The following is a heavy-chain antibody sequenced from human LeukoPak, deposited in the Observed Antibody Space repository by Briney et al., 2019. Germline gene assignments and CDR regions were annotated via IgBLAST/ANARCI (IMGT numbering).Heavy chain of an antibody. CDR3: ATGPRAKVTAGY. D-gene: IGHD2-21*02. Sequence: PGGSLRLSCAASGFTFSGSAMHWVRQASGKGLEWVGRIRSKANSYATAYAASVKGRFTISRDDSKNTAYLQMNSLKTEDTAVYYCATGPRAKVTAGYWGQGTLVTVSS. CDR2: IRSKANSYAT. V-gene: IGHV3-73*01. CDR1: GFTFSGSA. J-gene: IGHJ4*02.